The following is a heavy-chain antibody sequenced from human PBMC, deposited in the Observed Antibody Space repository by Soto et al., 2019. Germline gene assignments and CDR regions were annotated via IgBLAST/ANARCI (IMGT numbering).Heavy chain of an antibody. J-gene: IGHJ4*02. D-gene: IGHD3-16*02. CDR3: ARVPHLDMITFGGVIVDY. CDR2: IIPIFGTA. CDR1: GGTFSSYA. Sequence: QVQLVQSGAEVKKPGSSVKVSCKASGGTFSSYAISWVRQAPGQGLEWMGGIIPIFGTANYAQKFQGRVTITAEESTSTAYMELSSLRSEDTAVYYCARVPHLDMITFGGVIVDYWGQGTLVTVSS. V-gene: IGHV1-69*01.